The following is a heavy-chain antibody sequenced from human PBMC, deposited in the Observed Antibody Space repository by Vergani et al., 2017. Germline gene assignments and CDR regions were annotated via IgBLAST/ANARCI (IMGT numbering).Heavy chain of an antibody. CDR3: ARGDTRRYYYGSGSYYYYYGMDV. D-gene: IGHD3-10*01. Sequence: QVQLVQSGAEVKKPGSSVKVSCKASAGTFSSYAISWVRQAPGQGLEWMGGIIPIFGTANYAQKFQGRVTITADESTSTAYMELSSLRSEDTAVYYCARGDTRRYYYGSGSYYYYYGMDVWGQGTTVTVSS. CDR2: IIPIFGTA. J-gene: IGHJ6*02. CDR1: AGTFSSYA. V-gene: IGHV1-69*12.